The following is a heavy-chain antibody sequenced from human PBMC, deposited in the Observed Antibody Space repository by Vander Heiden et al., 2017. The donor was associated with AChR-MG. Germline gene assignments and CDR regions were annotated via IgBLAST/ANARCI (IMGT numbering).Heavy chain of an antibody. CDR3: AREMKTSMVT. D-gene: IGHD5-18*01. V-gene: IGHV1-2*02. CDR1: GYTFTGYY. Sequence: QVQLVQSGAAVKKPGASVKFSCKASGYTFTGYYIHWVRQAPGQGLEWMGLINPNSGATVYVQKFQGRVTMTRATSINTAYMELSSLKSDDTAVYYCAREMKTSMVTWGQGTLVTVSS. CDR2: INPNSGAT. J-gene: IGHJ4*02.